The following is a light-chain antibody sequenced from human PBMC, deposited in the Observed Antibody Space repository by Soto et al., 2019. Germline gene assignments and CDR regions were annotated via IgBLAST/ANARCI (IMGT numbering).Light chain of an antibody. CDR2: AAS. J-gene: IGKJ3*01. CDR3: QQANSFPFT. Sequence: DIQMTQSPSSVSASVGDRVTITCRASQVINNWLAWYQQKPGKAPNLLIYAASTLQTGVPSRFSGSGSGTDFTLTISSLQPEDFATYYSQQANSFPFTFGPGTKVDIK. CDR1: QVINNW. V-gene: IGKV1-12*02.